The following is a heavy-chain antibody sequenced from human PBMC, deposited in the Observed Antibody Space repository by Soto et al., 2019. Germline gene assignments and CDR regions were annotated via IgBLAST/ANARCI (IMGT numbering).Heavy chain of an antibody. CDR3: AREGSYHDFDY. D-gene: IGHD3-16*02. V-gene: IGHV1-18*01. Sequence: ASVKVSCKASGYTFTSYGISWVRQAPGQGLAWMGWISGYNGDTNYAQKFQGRVTLTTDTSTSTAYLEVMTLRSDDTAVYYCAREGSYHDFDYWGLGTLVTVS. CDR1: GYTFTSYG. J-gene: IGHJ4*02. CDR2: ISGYNGDT.